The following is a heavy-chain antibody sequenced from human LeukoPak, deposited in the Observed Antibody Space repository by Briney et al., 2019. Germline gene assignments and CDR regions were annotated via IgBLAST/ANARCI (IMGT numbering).Heavy chain of an antibody. CDR3: AREGPIWGSFRPFDY. Sequence: PSETLSLTFGVSGSSINNNKWWSWVRQPPGKGLEWIGSIYYSGSAYYNPSLKSRVTISVDTSKNQFSLKLSSMTAADTAVYYCAREGPIWGSFRPFDYWGQGTLVTVSS. J-gene: IGHJ4*02. CDR2: IYYSGSA. V-gene: IGHV4/OR15-8*01. CDR1: GSSINNNKW. D-gene: IGHD3-16*02.